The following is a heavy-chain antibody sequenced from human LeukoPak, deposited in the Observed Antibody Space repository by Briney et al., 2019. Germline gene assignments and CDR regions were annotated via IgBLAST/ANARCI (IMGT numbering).Heavy chain of an antibody. J-gene: IGHJ6*03. CDR1: GFTFSSYG. CDR2: IRFDGSNK. D-gene: IGHD2/OR15-2a*01. V-gene: IGHV3-30*02. Sequence: GGSLRLSCAASGFTFSSYGMHWVRQAAGKGLEWVAFIRFDGSNKYYGDFVKGRFTISRDNSKNTLYLQMNSLRPEDTATYYCAKEATSPTYYYYYYYMDDWGKGTTITVSS. CDR3: AKEATSPTYYYYYYYMDD.